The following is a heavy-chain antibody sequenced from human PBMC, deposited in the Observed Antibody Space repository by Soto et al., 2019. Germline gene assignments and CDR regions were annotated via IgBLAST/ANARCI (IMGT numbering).Heavy chain of an antibody. CDR1: GGSFSGYY. D-gene: IGHD3-22*01. J-gene: IGHJ4*02. V-gene: IGHV4-34*01. CDR2: INHSGST. Sequence: SETLSLTCAVYGGSFSGYYWSWIRQPPGKGLEWIGEINHSGSTNYNPSLKSRVTISVDTSKNQFSLKLSSVTAADTAVYYCARRRGTYYYDSSGSPTDYWGQGTLVTVSS. CDR3: ARRRGTYYYDSSGSPTDY.